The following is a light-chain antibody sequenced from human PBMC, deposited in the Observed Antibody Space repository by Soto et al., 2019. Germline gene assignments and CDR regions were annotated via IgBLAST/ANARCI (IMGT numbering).Light chain of an antibody. CDR2: GAS. J-gene: IGKJ1*01. V-gene: IGKV3-20*01. Sequence: EIVLTQSPGTLSLSPGERATLSCRASQTINRSFLAWYQHKPGQAPRLLIYGASSRATGIPDRFSGSGSGTDFILSISRLDPEDFAVYYCQQYGNVPRTFGQGTKVEIK. CDR1: QTINRSF. CDR3: QQYGNVPRT.